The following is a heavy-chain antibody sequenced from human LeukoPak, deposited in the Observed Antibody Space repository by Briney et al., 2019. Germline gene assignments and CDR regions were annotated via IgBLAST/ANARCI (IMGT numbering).Heavy chain of an antibody. CDR1: GFTFSSYA. CDR3: ARPKYSSSWQIFDY. J-gene: IGHJ4*02. CDR2: ISASGSST. D-gene: IGHD6-13*01. Sequence: GGSLRLSCAASGFTFSSYAMSWVRQAPGKGLEWVSAISASGSSTYYADSVKGRFTISRDNAKNSLYLQMNSLRAEDTAVYYCARPKYSSSWQIFDYWGQGTLVTASS. V-gene: IGHV3-23*01.